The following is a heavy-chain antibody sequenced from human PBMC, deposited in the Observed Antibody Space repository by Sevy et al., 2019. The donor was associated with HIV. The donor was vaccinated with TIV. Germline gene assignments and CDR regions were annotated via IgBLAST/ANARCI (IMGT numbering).Heavy chain of an antibody. CDR2: IYYSGSA. Sequence: SETLSLTCTVSGGSISSSSYYWGWIRQPPGKGLEWIWSIYYSGSAYYNPSLKSRVTISVATSKNQFSLKLSPVTAADTAVYYCARQNIVVVVAATYNWFDPWGQGTLVTVSS. CDR3: ARQNIVVVVAATYNWFDP. CDR1: GGSISSSSYY. J-gene: IGHJ5*02. V-gene: IGHV4-39*01. D-gene: IGHD2-15*01.